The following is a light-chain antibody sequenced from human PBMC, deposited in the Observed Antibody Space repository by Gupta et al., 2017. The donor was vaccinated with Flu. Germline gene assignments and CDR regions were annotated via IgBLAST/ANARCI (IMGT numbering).Light chain of an antibody. CDR1: QSVSRY. Sequence: TQSPATLSLCPGESAARACRDSQSVSRYLDWNQQKPGQAPSLITYEEANRATGIGGRVSGSGFGTDFTSTGSSLEAEDFDGYYWQQRTNFFGGGTKVEIK. V-gene: IGKV3-11*01. CDR3: QQRTNF. J-gene: IGKJ4*01. CDR2: EEA.